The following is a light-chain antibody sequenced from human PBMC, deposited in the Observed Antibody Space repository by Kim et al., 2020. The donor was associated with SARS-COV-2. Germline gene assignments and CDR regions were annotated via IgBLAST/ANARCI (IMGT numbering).Light chain of an antibody. V-gene: IGLV4-69*01. CDR2: VNSDGTH. CDR3: QTWGTGWV. J-gene: IGLJ3*02. CDR1: SGHSNYA. Sequence: GAPVKLTCTLRSGHSNYAIAWHQQQPERGPRYLMKVNSDGTHIKGDGIPDRFSGSSSGAERYLTISSLQSEDESDYYCQTWGTGWVFGGGTQLTVL.